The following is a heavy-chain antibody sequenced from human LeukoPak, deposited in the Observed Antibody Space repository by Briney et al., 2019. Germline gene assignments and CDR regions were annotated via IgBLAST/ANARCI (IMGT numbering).Heavy chain of an antibody. CDR2: ISGCGGST. CDR3: AREVPVMVRGVIITSSLYYFDY. CDR1: GFTFSSYA. J-gene: IGHJ4*02. V-gene: IGHV3-23*01. D-gene: IGHD3-10*01. Sequence: PGGSLRLSCAASGFTFSSYAMSWVRQAPGKGLEWVSAISGCGGSTYYADSVKGRFTISRDNSKNTLYLQMNSLRAEDTAVYYCAREVPVMVRGVIITSSLYYFDYWGRGTLVTVSS.